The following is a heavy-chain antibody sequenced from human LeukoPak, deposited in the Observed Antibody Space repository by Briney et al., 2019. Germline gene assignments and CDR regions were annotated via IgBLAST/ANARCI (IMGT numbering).Heavy chain of an antibody. CDR2: INTYNGNT. Sequence: ASVKVSCKASGYTFTNYGVSWVRQAPGQGLEWMGWINTYNGNTNYAQKFQGRITMTTDTSTSTAYMELWSLRSDDTAVYYCARDGIVVVPASIGPIDYWGQGTLVTVSS. V-gene: IGHV1-18*01. J-gene: IGHJ4*02. D-gene: IGHD2-2*01. CDR3: ARDGIVVVPASIGPIDY. CDR1: GYTFTNYG.